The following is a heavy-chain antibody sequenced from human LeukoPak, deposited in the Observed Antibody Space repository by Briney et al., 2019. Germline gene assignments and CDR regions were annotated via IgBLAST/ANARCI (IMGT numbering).Heavy chain of an antibody. CDR2: IYGDNAA. CDR1: AINVTTNY. J-gene: IGHJ4*01. Sequence: GGSLRLSCAAPAINVTTNYMTWIRKAPGKGLEWVSLIYGDNAAYYAESVRGRFIISRDSLKNTLFLQMNSLRAEDTAVYYRVSSTGQQFIPYDYWGHGTHVTVSS. D-gene: IGHD6-13*01. CDR3: VSSTGQQFIPYDY. V-gene: IGHV3-66*02.